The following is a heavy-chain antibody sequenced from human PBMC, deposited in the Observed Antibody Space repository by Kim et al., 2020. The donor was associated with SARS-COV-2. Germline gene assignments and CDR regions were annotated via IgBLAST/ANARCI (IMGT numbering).Heavy chain of an antibody. D-gene: IGHD2-15*01. Sequence: SVKVSCKASGGTFSSYAISWVRQAPGQGLEWMGGIIPIFGTANYAQKFQGRVTITADESTSTAYMELSSLRSEDTAVYYCAREADCSGGSCHGVEWDYWGQGTLVTVSS. J-gene: IGHJ4*02. V-gene: IGHV1-69*13. CDR1: GGTFSSYA. CDR2: IIPIFGTA. CDR3: AREADCSGGSCHGVEWDY.